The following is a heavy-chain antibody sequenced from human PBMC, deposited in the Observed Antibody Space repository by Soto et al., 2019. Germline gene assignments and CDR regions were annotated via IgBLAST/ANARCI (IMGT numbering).Heavy chain of an antibody. D-gene: IGHD3-10*01. V-gene: IGHV3-30-3*01. Sequence: ESGGGVVQPGRSLRLSCAASGFTFSSYAMHWVRQAPGKGLEWVAVISYDGSNKYYADSVKGRFTISRDNSKNTLYLQMNSLRAEDTAVYYCARDGSGSYYYYGMDVWGQGTTVTVSS. CDR2: ISYDGSNK. CDR3: ARDGSGSYYYYGMDV. J-gene: IGHJ6*02. CDR1: GFTFSSYA.